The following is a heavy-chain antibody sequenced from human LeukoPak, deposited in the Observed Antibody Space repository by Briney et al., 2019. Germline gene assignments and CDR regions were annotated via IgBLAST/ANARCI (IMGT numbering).Heavy chain of an antibody. D-gene: IGHD4-23*01. CDR3: ASAMTTVVRAFDI. CDR1: GYTFTSNY. J-gene: IGHJ3*02. CDR2: IYPRDGST. Sequence: ASVKVSCKASGYTFTSNYIHWVRQAPGQGLEWMGMIYPRDGSTSYAQKFQGRVTMTRDTSTSTVYMELSSLRSEDTAVYYCASAMTTVVRAFDIWGQGTMVTVSS. V-gene: IGHV1-46*01.